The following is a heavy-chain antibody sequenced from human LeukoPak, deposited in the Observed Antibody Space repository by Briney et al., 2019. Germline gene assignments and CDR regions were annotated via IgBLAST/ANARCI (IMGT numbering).Heavy chain of an antibody. J-gene: IGHJ4*02. CDR1: GFTFSSYW. CDR3: AREEIGYDYVWGSYRRIDY. V-gene: IGHV3-7*01. CDR2: IKQDGSEK. D-gene: IGHD3-16*02. Sequence: GGSLRLSCAASGFTFSSYWMSWVRQAPGKGLEWVANIKQDGSEKYYVDSVKGRFTISRDNAKNSLYLQMNSLRAEDTAVYYCAREEIGYDYVWGSYRRIDYWGQGTLVTVSS.